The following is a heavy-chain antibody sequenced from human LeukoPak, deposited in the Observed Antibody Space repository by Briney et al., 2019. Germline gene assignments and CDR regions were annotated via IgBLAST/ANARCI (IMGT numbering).Heavy chain of an antibody. CDR3: ARDQPVRGVINAFDI. Sequence: SVKVSCKASGGTFSSYAISWVRQAPGQGLEWMGGIIPIFGTANYAQKFQGRVTITTDESTSTAYMELSSLRSEDTAVYYCARDQPVRGVINAFDIWGQGTMVTVSS. D-gene: IGHD3-10*01. CDR1: GGTFSSYA. J-gene: IGHJ3*02. CDR2: IIPIFGTA. V-gene: IGHV1-69*05.